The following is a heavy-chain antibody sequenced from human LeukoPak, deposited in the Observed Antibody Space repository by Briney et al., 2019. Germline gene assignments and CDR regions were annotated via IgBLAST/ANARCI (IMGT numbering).Heavy chain of an antibody. D-gene: IGHD3-10*01. J-gene: IGHJ4*02. CDR2: IKQDGSEK. V-gene: IGHV3-7*01. CDR3: ARGRRGLYFDY. Sequence: PGGSLRPSCAASGFTFSSYWMSWVRQAPGKGLEWVANIKQDGSEKYYVDSVKGRFTISRDNAKNSLYLQMNSLRAEDTAVYYCARGRRGLYFDYWGQGTLVTVSS. CDR1: GFTFSSYW.